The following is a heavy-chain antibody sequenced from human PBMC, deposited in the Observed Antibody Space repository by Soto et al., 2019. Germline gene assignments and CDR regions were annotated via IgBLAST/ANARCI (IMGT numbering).Heavy chain of an antibody. CDR3: ARRGGSSSGYYYYAMDV. J-gene: IGHJ6*02. D-gene: IGHD6-6*01. V-gene: IGHV4-31*11. CDR2: IYSNGDT. Sequence: SETLSLTCAVSGDSISKSGYYWSWIRQNQGKALEWIGYIYSNGDTYYNPSLKSRVTISVDTSKNQFSLNLTSVTAADTAVYYCARRGGSSSGYYYYAMDVWGQGTTVTVSS. CDR1: GDSISKSGYY.